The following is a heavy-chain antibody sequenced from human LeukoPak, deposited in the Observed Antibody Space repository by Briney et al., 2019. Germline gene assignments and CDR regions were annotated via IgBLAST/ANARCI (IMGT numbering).Heavy chain of an antibody. CDR1: GFSLSTSGMC. J-gene: IGHJ4*02. Sequence: SGPALVKPTQTLTLTCTFSGFSLSTSGMCVSWIRQPPGKGLEWIGYIYYSGSTNYNPSLKSRVTISVDTSKNQFSLKLSSVTAADTAVYYCATLSDVDTADYWGQGTLVTVSS. CDR3: ATLSDVDTADY. V-gene: IGHV4-61*08. D-gene: IGHD5-18*01. CDR2: IYYSGST.